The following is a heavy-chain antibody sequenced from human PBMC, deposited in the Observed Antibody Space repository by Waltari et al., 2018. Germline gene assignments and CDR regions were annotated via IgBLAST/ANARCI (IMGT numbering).Heavy chain of an antibody. D-gene: IGHD2-21*01. J-gene: IGHJ3*02. V-gene: IGHV4-59*11. CDR2: SFYSATT. CDR1: GDSIRGHY. Sequence: QVQLQESGPGLVEPSETLSLTCTAPGDSIRGHYWSWIRQPPGKGLEWTGYSFYSATTNYNPSLKSRVTIAGDMSKNQFALRLTSMTAADTAVYYCARGFGAYCGDDCADPFDIWGRGTMVTVSS. CDR3: ARGFGAYCGDDCADPFDI.